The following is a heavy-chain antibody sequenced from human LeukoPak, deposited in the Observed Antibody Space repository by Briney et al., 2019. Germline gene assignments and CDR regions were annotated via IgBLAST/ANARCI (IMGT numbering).Heavy chain of an antibody. CDR1: GFTFRSYG. J-gene: IGHJ4*02. CDR3: AKDNRRGALSGTTDC. D-gene: IGHD3-10*01. CDR2: LWYDGSNQ. V-gene: IGHV3-33*06. Sequence: GRSLRLSCAASGFTFRSYGMHWVRQAPGKGLDWVAVLWYDGSNQYYADSVKGRFTISRDNSKNTLYLQMNSLRAEDTAVYYCAKDNRRGALSGTTDCWGRGTLVTVSS.